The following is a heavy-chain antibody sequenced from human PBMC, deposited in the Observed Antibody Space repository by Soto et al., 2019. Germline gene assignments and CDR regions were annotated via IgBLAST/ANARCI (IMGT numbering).Heavy chain of an antibody. Sequence: PSETLSLTCTVSGGSISSSSYYWGWIRQPPGKGLEWIGSIYYSGSTYYNPSLKSRVTISVDTSKNQFSLKLSSVTAADTAVYYCARHHSNYYDTSGYLSWFDPWGQGTLVTVSS. J-gene: IGHJ5*02. D-gene: IGHD3-22*01. V-gene: IGHV4-39*01. CDR2: IYYSGST. CDR1: GGSISSSSYY. CDR3: ARHHSNYYDTSGYLSWFDP.